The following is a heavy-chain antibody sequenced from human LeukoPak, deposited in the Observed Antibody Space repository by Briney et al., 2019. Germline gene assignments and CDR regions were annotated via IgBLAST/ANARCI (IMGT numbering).Heavy chain of an antibody. CDR2: INHSGST. J-gene: IGHJ4*02. V-gene: IGHV4-34*01. D-gene: IGHD3/OR15-3a*01. Sequence: SETLSLTCAVYSESFIGYYWSWILQPPGKGLEWVGEINHSGSTNYNPSLKSRVTISIDTSKNQFSLKLTSVTAADTAVYYCTIHPDLDSPRRKYHFDYWGQGTLVTVSS. CDR3: TIHPDLDSPRRKYHFDY. CDR1: SESFIGYY.